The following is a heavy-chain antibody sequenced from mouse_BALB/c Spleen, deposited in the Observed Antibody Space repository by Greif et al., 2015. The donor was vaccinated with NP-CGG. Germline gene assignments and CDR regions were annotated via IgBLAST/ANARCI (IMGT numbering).Heavy chain of an antibody. CDR1: GYTFTSYW. J-gene: IGHJ4*01. Sequence: QVQLQQPGAELVKPGASAKLSCKASGYTFTSYWMHWVKQRPGQGLEWIGEIDPSDSYTNYNQKFKGKATLTVDKSSSTAYMQLSSLTSEDSAVYYCARKDNRGYAMDYWGQGSSVTVSS. CDR2: IDPSDSYT. V-gene: IGHV1-69*02. CDR3: ARKDNRGYAMDY. D-gene: IGHD1-3*01.